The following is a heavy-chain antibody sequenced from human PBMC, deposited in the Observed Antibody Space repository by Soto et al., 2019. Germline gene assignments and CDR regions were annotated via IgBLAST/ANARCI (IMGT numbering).Heavy chain of an antibody. Sequence: QVQLVQSGAEVKKPGASVKFSCKASGYTFTSYDINWVRQATGKGLEWMGWMNPNGGNTGYAQKFQGRVTMSRNTSISTSYVEMMSLRAEDTAVYYCAREKTSYGMDVGGQGSTVTVS. CDR3: AREKTSYGMDV. V-gene: IGHV1-8*01. CDR1: GYTFTSYD. CDR2: MNPNGGNT. J-gene: IGHJ6*02.